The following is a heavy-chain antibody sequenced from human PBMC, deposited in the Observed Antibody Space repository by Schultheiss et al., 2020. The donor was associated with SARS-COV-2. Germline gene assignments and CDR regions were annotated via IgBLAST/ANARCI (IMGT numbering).Heavy chain of an antibody. V-gene: IGHV3-30*04. CDR1: GFTFSSYA. J-gene: IGHJ4*02. CDR3: ARDLRVWGSYRYTGVGVDY. CDR2: ISYDGSNK. Sequence: GGSLRLSCAASGFTFSSYAMHWVRQAPGKGLEWVAVISYDGSNKYYADSVKGRFTISRDNSKSTLYLQMNSLRAEDTAVYYCARDLRVWGSYRYTGVGVDYWGQGTLVTVSS. D-gene: IGHD3-16*02.